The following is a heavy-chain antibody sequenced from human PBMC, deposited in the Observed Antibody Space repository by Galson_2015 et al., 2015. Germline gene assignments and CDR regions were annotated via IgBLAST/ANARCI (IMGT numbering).Heavy chain of an antibody. J-gene: IGHJ6*02. CDR2: IWYDGSNK. Sequence: SLRLSCAASGFTFSSYGMHWVRQAPGKGLEWVAVIWYDGSNKYYADSVKGRFTISRDNSKNTLYLQMNSLRAEDTAVYYCARGIAARPGYYYGMDVWGQGTTVTVSS. CDR3: ARGIAARPGYYYGMDV. CDR1: GFTFSSYG. D-gene: IGHD6-6*01. V-gene: IGHV3-33*01.